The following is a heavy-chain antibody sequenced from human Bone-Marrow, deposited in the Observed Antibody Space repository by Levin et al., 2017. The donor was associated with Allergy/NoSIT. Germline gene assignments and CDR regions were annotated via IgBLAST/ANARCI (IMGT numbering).Heavy chain of an antibody. J-gene: IGHJ4*02. CDR3: SRDTFGDRDY. D-gene: IGHD2/OR15-2a*01. CDR2: INTDGSRT. V-gene: IGHV3-74*01. CDR1: GYTFSSYW. Sequence: ETLSLTCAASGYTFSSYWMHWVRQAPGKGLVWVSRINTDGSRTSYADSVKGRFTISRDNAKNTLYLQVNSLRAEDTAVYYCSRDTFGDRDYWGQGTLVTVSS.